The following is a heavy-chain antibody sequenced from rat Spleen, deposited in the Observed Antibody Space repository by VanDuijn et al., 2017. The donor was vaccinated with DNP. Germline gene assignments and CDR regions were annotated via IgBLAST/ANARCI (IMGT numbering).Heavy chain of an antibody. Sequence: EVQLVESGGGLMQPGRSLKLSCAASGFTFSDYYMAWVRQAPTKGLDWVAYINYDGGTAYNGDSVKGRFTIFKDNSKSTLYLQINSLRSEDMATYYCARHVLPLRVWDYWGQGVMVTVSS. D-gene: IGHD1-4*01. V-gene: IGHV5-22*01. CDR3: ARHVLPLRVWDY. CDR2: INYDGGTA. CDR1: GFTFSDYY. J-gene: IGHJ2*01.